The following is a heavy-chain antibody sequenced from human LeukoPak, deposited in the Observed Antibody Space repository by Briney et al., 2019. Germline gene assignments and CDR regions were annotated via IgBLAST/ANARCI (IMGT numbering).Heavy chain of an antibody. CDR3: ARVKWGSPGEAFDI. D-gene: IGHD3-10*01. CDR1: GFTFDDYG. CDR2: INWNGGSI. V-gene: IGHV3-20*04. Sequence: GGSLRLSCAASGFTFDDYGMSWVRQAPGKGLEWVSDINWNGGSIDYADSVKGRFTISRDNAKNFLYLQMNSLRAEDTALYYCARVKWGSPGEAFDIWGQGTMVTVS. J-gene: IGHJ3*02.